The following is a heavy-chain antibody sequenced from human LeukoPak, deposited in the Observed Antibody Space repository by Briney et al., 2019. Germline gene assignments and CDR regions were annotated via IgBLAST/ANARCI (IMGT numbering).Heavy chain of an antibody. CDR1: GFTFSSYS. Sequence: PGGSLRLSCAASGFTFSSYSMNWVRQAPGKGLEWVSSISSSSYIYYADSVKGRFTISRDNAKNSLYLQMNSLRAEDTAVYYCASGALERYSGSYTAYWGQGTLVTVSS. J-gene: IGHJ4*02. V-gene: IGHV3-21*01. CDR2: ISSSSYI. D-gene: IGHD1-26*01. CDR3: ASGALERYSGSYTAY.